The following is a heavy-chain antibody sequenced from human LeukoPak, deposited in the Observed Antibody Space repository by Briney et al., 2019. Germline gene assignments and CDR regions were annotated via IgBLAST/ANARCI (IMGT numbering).Heavy chain of an antibody. CDR2: IYTSGST. J-gene: IGHJ6*03. CDR3: AREVPSYYYYMDV. Sequence: SQTLSLTCTVSGGSISSGSYYWSWIRQPAGEGLEWIGRIYTSGSTNYNPSLKSRVTISVDTTKNQFSLKLSSVTAADTAVYYCAREVPSYYYYMDVWGKGTTVTVSS. V-gene: IGHV4-61*02. CDR1: GGSISSGSYY.